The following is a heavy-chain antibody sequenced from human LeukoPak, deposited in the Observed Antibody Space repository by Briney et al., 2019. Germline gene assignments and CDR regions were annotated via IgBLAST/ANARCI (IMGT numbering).Heavy chain of an antibody. CDR2: ISGSGGST. Sequence: PGGSLRLSCAASGFTFSSYAMSWVRQAPGKGLEWVSAISGSGGSTYYADSVKGRFTISRDNSKNTQYLQMNSLRAEDTAVYYCAKDLSSYYYDSSGDFYYFDYWGQGTLVTVSS. V-gene: IGHV3-23*01. CDR1: GFTFSSYA. D-gene: IGHD3-22*01. CDR3: AKDLSSYYYDSSGDFYYFDY. J-gene: IGHJ4*02.